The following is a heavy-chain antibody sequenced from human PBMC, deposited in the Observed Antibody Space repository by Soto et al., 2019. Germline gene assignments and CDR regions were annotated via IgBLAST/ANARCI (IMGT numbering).Heavy chain of an antibody. D-gene: IGHD3-3*01. CDR3: ARGHYDFWSGYYRYPTFYYFDY. CDR1: GGSISTISDY. V-gene: IGHV4-39*01. Sequence: SETLSLTCTVSGGSISTISDYWGWIRQPPGKGLEWIGSMYYSGSAYYNPSLERRVTISVDTSKNQFSLKLGSVTAADTAVYYCARGHYDFWSGYYRYPTFYYFDYWGQGTLVTVSS. CDR2: MYYSGSA. J-gene: IGHJ4*02.